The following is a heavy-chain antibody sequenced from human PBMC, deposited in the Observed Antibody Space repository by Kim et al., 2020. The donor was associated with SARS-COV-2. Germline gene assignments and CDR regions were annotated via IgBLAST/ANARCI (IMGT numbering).Heavy chain of an antibody. V-gene: IGHV5-51*01. CDR2: IYPGDSET. J-gene: IGHJ4*02. D-gene: IGHD5-12*01. CDR1: EYDFTSNW. CDR3: ARKNLVTSIFDF. Sequence: GESLKISCQGSEYDFTSNWIAWVRQLPGKGLEWMGVIYPGDSETRYTPSFQGQVTFSADKSTSTAYLQWRRLRASDSAMYFCARKNLVTSIFDFWGQGTL.